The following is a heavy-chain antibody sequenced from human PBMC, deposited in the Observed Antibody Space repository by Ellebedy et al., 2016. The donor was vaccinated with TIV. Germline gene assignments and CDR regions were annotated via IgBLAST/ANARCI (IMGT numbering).Heavy chain of an antibody. D-gene: IGHD3-22*01. CDR2: ISSRISTI. V-gene: IGHV3-48*01. J-gene: IGHJ3*02. CDR3: ARDDYYDPLDI. Sequence: GESLKISCAASGFTFGSYSMNWVRQTPGKGLEWISYISSRISTIYYADSVKGRFTISRDNAHNSLYLQMNSLRADDTAVYYCARDDYYDPLDIWGQGTMVTVSS. CDR1: GFTFGSYS.